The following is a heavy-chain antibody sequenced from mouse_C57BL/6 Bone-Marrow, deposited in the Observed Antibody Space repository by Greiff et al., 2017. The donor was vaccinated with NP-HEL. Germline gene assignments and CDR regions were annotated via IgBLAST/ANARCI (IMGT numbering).Heavy chain of an antibody. Sequence: QVQLQQPGAELVRPGTSVKLSCKASGYTFTSYWMHWVKQRPGQGLEWIGVIDPSDSYTNYNQKFKGKATLTVDTSSSTAYMQLNSLTSEDSAVYYCARWEKTRGSSPFDYWGQGTTLTVSS. J-gene: IGHJ2*01. CDR3: ARWEKTRGSSPFDY. V-gene: IGHV1-59*01. D-gene: IGHD1-1*01. CDR2: IDPSDSYT. CDR1: GYTFTSYW.